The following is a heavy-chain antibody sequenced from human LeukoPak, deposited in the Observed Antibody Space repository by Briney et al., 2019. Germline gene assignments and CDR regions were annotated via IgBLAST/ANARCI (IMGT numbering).Heavy chain of an antibody. D-gene: IGHD3-16*01. Sequence: SETLSLTCTVSGGSVSSGSYYWSWIRQPPGKGLEWIAYIYYSGSTNYNPSLKSRVTISVDTSKNQFSPKLSSVTAADTAVYYCARFGYVSGSDYWGQGTLVTVSS. J-gene: IGHJ4*02. CDR3: ARFGYVSGSDY. V-gene: IGHV4-61*01. CDR1: GGSVSSGSYY. CDR2: IYYSGST.